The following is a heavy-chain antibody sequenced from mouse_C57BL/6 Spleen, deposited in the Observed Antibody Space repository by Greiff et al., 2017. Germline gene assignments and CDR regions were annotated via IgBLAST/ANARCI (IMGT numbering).Heavy chain of an antibody. CDR2: IRNKANGYTK. J-gene: IGHJ1*03. D-gene: IGHD1-1*01. CDR3: ARWGDYYGSSYDWYFDV. CDR1: GFTFTDYY. Sequence: EVQLVESGGGLVQPGGSLSLSCAASGFTFTDYYMSWVRQPPGKALEWLGFIRNKANGYTKEYSASVKGRFTISRDNSQSILYLQMNALRAEDSATYYCARWGDYYGSSYDWYFDVWGTGTTVTVSS. V-gene: IGHV7-3*01.